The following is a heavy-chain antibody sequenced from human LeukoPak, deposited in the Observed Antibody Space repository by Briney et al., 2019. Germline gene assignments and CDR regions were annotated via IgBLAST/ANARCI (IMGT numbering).Heavy chain of an antibody. D-gene: IGHD2-15*01. CDR2: IYHSGST. Sequence: KPSATLSLTCAVSGYSISSGNSWGWIRQPPGKGLEWIGNIYHSGSTSYNPSLKSRATISVDTSKNQFSLKVSSVSAADTAVYFCARGILIWSQGTLVTVSS. J-gene: IGHJ1*01. CDR3: ARGILI. CDR1: GYSISSGNS. V-gene: IGHV4-38-2*01.